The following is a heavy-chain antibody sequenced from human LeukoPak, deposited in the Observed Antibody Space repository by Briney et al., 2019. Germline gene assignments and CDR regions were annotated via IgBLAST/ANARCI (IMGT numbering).Heavy chain of an antibody. CDR3: ARHRDLDY. Sequence: GGSLRLSCAASGFTFSSYAMHWVRQAPGQGLEWVAVISYDGRRTYYADSVKGRFTISRDNSKNTLYLQMNSLRAEDTAVYYCARHRDLDYWGQGTLVTVSS. CDR1: GFTFSSYA. J-gene: IGHJ4*02. CDR2: ISYDGRRT. V-gene: IGHV3-30*04.